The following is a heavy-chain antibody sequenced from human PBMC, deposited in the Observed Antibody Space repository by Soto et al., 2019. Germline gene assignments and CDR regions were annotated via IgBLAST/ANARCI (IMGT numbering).Heavy chain of an antibody. CDR2: IWYDGSND. J-gene: IGHJ4*02. CDR1: GFSFSTYG. D-gene: IGHD5-18*01. CDR3: GRGYNYADY. V-gene: IGHV3-33*01. Sequence: GGSLRLSCAASGFSFSTYGTQWVRQAPGKGLEWVAEIWYDGSNDFYSDSVKGRFTIPRDNAKNTLFLQMNSLRAEDTAMYYCGRGYNYADYWGQGTQVTVSS.